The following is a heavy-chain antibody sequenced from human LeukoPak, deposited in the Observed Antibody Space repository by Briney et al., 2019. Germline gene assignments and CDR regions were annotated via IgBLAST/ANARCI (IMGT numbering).Heavy chain of an antibody. CDR1: GYTFTSYG. CDR3: ASQDLWELRGDALDI. V-gene: IGHV1-2*02. CDR2: INPNSGGT. D-gene: IGHD1-26*01. Sequence: ASVKVSCKASGYTFTSYGISWVRQAPGQGLEWMGWINPNSGGTNYAQKFQGRVTMTRNTSISTAYMELSSLRSDDTAVYYCASQDLWELRGDALDIWGQGTMVTVSS. J-gene: IGHJ3*02.